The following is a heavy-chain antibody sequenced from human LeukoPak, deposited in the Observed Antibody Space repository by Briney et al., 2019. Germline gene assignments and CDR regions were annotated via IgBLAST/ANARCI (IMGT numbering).Heavy chain of an antibody. CDR2: IYPGDSDT. CDR1: GYSFTTYW. V-gene: IGHV5-51*01. D-gene: IGHD6-6*01. J-gene: IGHJ4*02. CDR3: ARKYSRSSSLVDY. Sequence: GESLKISCKGSGYSFTTYWIGWVRQMPGKGLEWMGIIYPGDSDTRYSPSFQGQVTVSVDQSISTAYLQWSSLKASDTAMYYCARKYSRSSSLVDYWGQGTLVTVSS.